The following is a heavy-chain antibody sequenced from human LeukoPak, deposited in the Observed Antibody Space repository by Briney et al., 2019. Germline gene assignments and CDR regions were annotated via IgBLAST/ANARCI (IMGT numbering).Heavy chain of an antibody. CDR3: ARGYPTIPPYCSGGTCYDNGDVFDI. J-gene: IGHJ3*02. CDR2: IDPSDGTT. D-gene: IGHD2-15*01. Sequence: GASVTVSSKPSGYTFTSYHMHYVRQAPGQGLEWMGIIDPSDGTTRYAQKFQCRVTMTRDTSTSTVYVELSSLRPEDTAVYYCARGYPTIPPYCSGGTCYDNGDVFDIWGQGTMVIVSS. V-gene: IGHV1-46*01. CDR1: GYTFTSYH.